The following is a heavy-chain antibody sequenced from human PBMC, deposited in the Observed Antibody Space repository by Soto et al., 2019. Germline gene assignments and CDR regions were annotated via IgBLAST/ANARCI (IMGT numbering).Heavy chain of an antibody. CDR2: IKQDGSEK. J-gene: IGHJ3*02. Sequence: GGSLRLSCAASGFTFSSYWMSWVRQAPGKGLEWVANIKQDGSEKYYVDSVKGRFTISRDNAKNSLYLQMNSLRAEDTAVYYCARQQYSSSWYGAFDIWGQGTMVTVSS. D-gene: IGHD6-13*01. CDR3: ARQQYSSSWYGAFDI. V-gene: IGHV3-7*03. CDR1: GFTFSSYW.